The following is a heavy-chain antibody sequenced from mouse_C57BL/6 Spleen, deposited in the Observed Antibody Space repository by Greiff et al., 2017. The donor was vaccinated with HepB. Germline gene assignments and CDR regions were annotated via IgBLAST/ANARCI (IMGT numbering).Heavy chain of an antibody. CDR3: ARFDSSGYAWFAY. J-gene: IGHJ3*01. CDR1: GFTFTSYG. D-gene: IGHD3-2*02. CDR2: IYPRSGNT. V-gene: IGHV1-81*01. Sequence: VQLQESGAELARPGASVKLSCKASGFTFTSYGISWVKQRTGQGLEWIGEIYPRSGNTYYNEKFKGKATLTADKSSSTAYMELRSLTSEDSAVYFCARFDSSGYAWFAYWGQGTLVTVSA.